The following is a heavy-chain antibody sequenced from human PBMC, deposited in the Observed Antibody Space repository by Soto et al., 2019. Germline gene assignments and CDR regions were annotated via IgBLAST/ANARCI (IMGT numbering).Heavy chain of an antibody. CDR2: IYYSGST. D-gene: IGHD6-6*01. Sequence: QVQLQESGPGLLKASETLSLTCTVSGGSINDFYWSWIRQPPGKGLEWIGYIYYSGSTDYNPSLKGRVTISVDTSKNQFSLKLRSVTAADTAVYYCARVGGVAARTFDYWGQGTLVTVSS. V-gene: IGHV4-59*01. CDR1: GGSINDFY. J-gene: IGHJ4*02. CDR3: ARVGGVAARTFDY.